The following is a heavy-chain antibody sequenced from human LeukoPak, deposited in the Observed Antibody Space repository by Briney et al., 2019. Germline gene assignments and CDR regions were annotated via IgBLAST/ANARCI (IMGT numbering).Heavy chain of an antibody. CDR2: IRYDGSNK. CDR1: GFTSSSHA. CDR3: ARERWARGTIVGVVIINYYYYGMDV. J-gene: IGHJ6*02. D-gene: IGHD3-3*01. V-gene: IGHV3-30*01. Sequence: PGGSLRLSCAASGFTSSSHAMHWASKAPGKGLEWVAGIRYDGSNKYYADSVKGRFTISRDNSKNTLYLQMTSLRAEDTAVYYCARERWARGTIVGVVIINYYYYGMDVWGQGTTVTVSS.